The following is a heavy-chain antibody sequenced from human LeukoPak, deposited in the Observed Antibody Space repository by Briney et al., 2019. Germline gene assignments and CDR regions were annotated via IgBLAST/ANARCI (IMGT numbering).Heavy chain of an antibody. Sequence: SVKVSSMASRDTFSSYAISWGRQAPGQGLEWMGRINPILGIANYAQKFQGRVTITADTSTRTACMELSSLKSEDAAVYYCARGGIGVYYYYYGMDVGGQGTTVTVSS. CDR3: ARGGIGVYYYYYGMDV. V-gene: IGHV1-69*04. CDR1: RDTFSSYA. CDR2: INPILGIA. J-gene: IGHJ6*02. D-gene: IGHD1-14*01.